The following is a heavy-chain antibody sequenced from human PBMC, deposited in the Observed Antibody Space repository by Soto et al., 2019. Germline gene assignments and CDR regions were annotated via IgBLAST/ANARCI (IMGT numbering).Heavy chain of an antibody. D-gene: IGHD3-9*01. Sequence: ASVKVSCKASGYTFTGYYMHWVRQAPGQGLEWMGWINPNSGGTNYAQKFQGRVTMTRDTSISTAYMELSRLRSDDTAVYYCARTQYYDILTGYYSYAFDIWGQGTMVTVSS. V-gene: IGHV1-2*02. J-gene: IGHJ3*02. CDR2: INPNSGGT. CDR1: GYTFTGYY. CDR3: ARTQYYDILTGYYSYAFDI.